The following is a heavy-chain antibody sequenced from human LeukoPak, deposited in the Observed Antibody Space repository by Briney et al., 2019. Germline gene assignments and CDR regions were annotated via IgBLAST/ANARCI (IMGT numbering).Heavy chain of an antibody. CDR2: IYTSGST. Sequence: SQTLSLTCTVSGGSISSGSYYWSWIRQPAGKGLEWIGRIYTSGSTNYNPSLKSRVTISVDTSKNQFSLKLSSVTTADTAVYYCARGDMTTVTTMGYWGQGTLVTVSS. D-gene: IGHD4-17*01. V-gene: IGHV4-61*02. CDR3: ARGDMTTVTTMGY. J-gene: IGHJ4*02. CDR1: GGSISSGSYY.